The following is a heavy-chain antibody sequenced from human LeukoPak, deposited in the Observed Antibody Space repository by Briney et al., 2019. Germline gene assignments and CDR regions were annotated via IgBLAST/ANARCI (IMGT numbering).Heavy chain of an antibody. CDR2: INHSGST. J-gene: IGHJ4*02. V-gene: IGHV4-34*01. CDR3: ARGWSPLRVVTPFDY. D-gene: IGHD4-23*01. CDR1: GGSFSGYY. Sequence: PSETLSLTCAVYGGSFSGYYWSWIRQPPGKGLEWIGEINHSGSTNYNPSLKSRVTISVDTSKNQFSLKLSSVTAADTAVYYCARGWSPLRVVTPFDYWGQGTLVTVSS.